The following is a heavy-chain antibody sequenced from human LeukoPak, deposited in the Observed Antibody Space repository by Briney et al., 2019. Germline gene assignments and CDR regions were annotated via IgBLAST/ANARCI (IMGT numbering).Heavy chain of an antibody. CDR3: AKQHAATGGYFDY. CDR2: ISGSDGRT. J-gene: IGHJ4*02. CDR1: GFTFSNYA. Sequence: GGSLRLSCAASGFTFSNYAMSWVRQAPGKGLEWVSTISGSDGRTYYADSVKGRFTISRDNSKNTLYLQMNSLRAEDTAVYYCAKQHAATGGYFDYWGQGTLVTVSS. D-gene: IGHD6-25*01. V-gene: IGHV3-23*01.